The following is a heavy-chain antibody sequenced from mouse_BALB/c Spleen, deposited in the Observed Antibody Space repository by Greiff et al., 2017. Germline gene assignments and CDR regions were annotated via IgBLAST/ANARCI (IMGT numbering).Heavy chain of an antibody. CDR2: IDPANGNT. CDR3: ARKGYDYDPFAY. V-gene: IGHV14-3*02. J-gene: IGHJ3*01. CDR1: GFNIKDTY. Sequence: VHVKQSGAELVKPGASVKLSCTASGFNIKDTYMHWVKQRPEQGLEWIGRIDPANGNTKYDPKFQGKATITADTSSNTAYLQLSSLTSEDTAVYYCARKGYDYDPFAYWGQGTLVTVSA. D-gene: IGHD2-4*01.